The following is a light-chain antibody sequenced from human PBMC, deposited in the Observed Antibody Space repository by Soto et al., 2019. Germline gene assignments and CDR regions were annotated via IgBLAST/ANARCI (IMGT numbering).Light chain of an antibody. Sequence: DIQMTQSPSTLSASVGDRVTITCRASQSISSGLAWYQKKPGKAPRLLIYDASTLESGVPSRFSGSGSGTDFTLTISSLQPEDFATYYCQQSYSTPLTFGGGTKVDIK. J-gene: IGKJ4*01. CDR3: QQSYSTPLT. CDR2: DAS. CDR1: QSISSG. V-gene: IGKV1-5*01.